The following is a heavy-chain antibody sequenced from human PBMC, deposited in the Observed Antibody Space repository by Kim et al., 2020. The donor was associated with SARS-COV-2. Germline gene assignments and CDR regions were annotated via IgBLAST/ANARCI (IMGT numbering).Heavy chain of an antibody. CDR2: ISGGST. V-gene: IGHV3-66*01. CDR1: GFTVSSNE. CDR3: KGGYSSGWYYLP. D-gene: IGHD6-19*01. J-gene: IGHJ5*02. Sequence: GVLVQPGGSLRLSCAASGFTVSSNEMSWVRQAPGKGLEWVSSISGGSTYYADSRKGRFTISRDNSKNTLHLQMNSLRAEDTAVYYCKGGYSSGWYYLPWGQGTLVTVSS.